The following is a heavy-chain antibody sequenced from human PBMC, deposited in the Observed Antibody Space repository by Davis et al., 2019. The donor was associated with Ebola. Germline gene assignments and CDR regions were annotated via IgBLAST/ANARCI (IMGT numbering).Heavy chain of an antibody. CDR1: GFTFSSYG. J-gene: IGHJ3*02. Sequence: PGGSLRLSCAASGFTFSSYGMHWVRQAPGKGLEWVAVISYDGSNKYYADSVKGRFTISRDNSKNTLYLQMNSLRAEDTAVYYCAKGADAFDIWGQGTMVTVSS. V-gene: IGHV3-30*18. CDR3: AKGADAFDI. CDR2: ISYDGSNK.